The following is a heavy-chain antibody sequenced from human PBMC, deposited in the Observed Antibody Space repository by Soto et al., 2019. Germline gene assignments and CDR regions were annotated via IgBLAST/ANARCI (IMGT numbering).Heavy chain of an antibody. D-gene: IGHD3-3*01. V-gene: IGHV3-11*01. CDR3: ARELASIFGVVTGVFDY. Sequence: QVQLVESGGGLVKPGGSLRLSCAASGFTFSDYYMSWIRQAPGKGLEWVSYISSSGSTIYYADSVKGRFTISRDDAKNSLYLQMNSLGAEDTAVYYCARELASIFGVVTGVFDYWGQGTLVTVSS. J-gene: IGHJ4*02. CDR1: GFTFSDYY. CDR2: ISSSGSTI.